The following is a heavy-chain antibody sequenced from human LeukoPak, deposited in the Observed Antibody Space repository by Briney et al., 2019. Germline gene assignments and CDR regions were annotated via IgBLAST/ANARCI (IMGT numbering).Heavy chain of an antibody. V-gene: IGHV3-7*03. CDR1: GFTFSSYW. J-gene: IGHJ6*02. CDR2: IKQDGSEK. D-gene: IGHD6-13*01. Sequence: GGSLRLSCAASGFTFSSYWMSWVRQAPGKGLEWVANIKQDGSEKYYVDSVKGRFTISRDNAKNSLYLQMNSLRAEDTAVYYCAKDIIFSSWSYYYYGMDVWGQGTTVTVSS. CDR3: AKDIIFSSWSYYYYGMDV.